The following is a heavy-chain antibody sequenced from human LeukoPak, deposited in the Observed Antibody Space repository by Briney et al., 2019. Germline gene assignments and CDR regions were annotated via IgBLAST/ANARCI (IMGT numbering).Heavy chain of an antibody. J-gene: IGHJ4*02. CDR3: AKDRHSSGRAYDFDY. Sequence: GGSLRLSCAASGFTFSSFAMTWVRQAPGKGLEWVSGISGSGSSTYYADSVKGRFTISRDNSDNTLYLQMNTLRAEDTAVYYCAKDRHSSGRAYDFDYWGQGTLVTVSS. CDR1: GFTFSSFA. V-gene: IGHV3-23*01. D-gene: IGHD6-19*01. CDR2: ISGSGSST.